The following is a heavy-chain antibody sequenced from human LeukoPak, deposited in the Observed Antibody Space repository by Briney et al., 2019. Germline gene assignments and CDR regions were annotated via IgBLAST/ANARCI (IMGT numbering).Heavy chain of an antibody. D-gene: IGHD2-2*01. CDR2: IRYDGSNK. V-gene: IGHV3-30*02. CDR3: AKLGRVVVVPAAYYDY. Sequence: GGSLRLSCAASGFTFSSYGMHWVRQAPGKGLEWVAFIRYDGSNKYYADTVKGRFPISRDNSKNTLYLQMNSLRAEDTAVYYCAKLGRVVVVPAAYYDYWGQGTLVTVSS. J-gene: IGHJ4*02. CDR1: GFTFSSYG.